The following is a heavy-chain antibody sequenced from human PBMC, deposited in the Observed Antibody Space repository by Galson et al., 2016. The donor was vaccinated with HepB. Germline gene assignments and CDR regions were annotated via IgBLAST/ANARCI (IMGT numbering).Heavy chain of an antibody. CDR1: GFTFSSYA. V-gene: IGHV3-21*01. CDR3: AKDAYSRGDY. CDR2: ISSGSSYI. J-gene: IGHJ4*02. Sequence: SLRLSCAASGFTFSSYAMNWVRQAPGKGLEWVPSISSGSSYIYYADSVKGRFTLSRDNAKNSLYLQMNSLRAEDTDVYYCAKDAYSRGDYWGQGTLVTVSS. D-gene: IGHD6-13*01.